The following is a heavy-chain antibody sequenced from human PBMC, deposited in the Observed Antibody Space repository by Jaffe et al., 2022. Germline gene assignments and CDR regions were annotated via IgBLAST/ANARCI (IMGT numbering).Heavy chain of an antibody. V-gene: IGHV3-21*02. CDR1: GFTVSSFS. D-gene: IGHD3-10*01. CDR2: ITSNSDK. Sequence: EVQLVESGGGLVKPGGSLRLSCAASGFTVSSFSLNWVRQAPGKGLEWVSSITSNSDKYYADSVEGRFTISRDNAQKSLYLDMTSLRVEDTAVYYCARGGSALPYYFDQWGQGTLITVSS. CDR3: ARGGSALPYYFDQ. J-gene: IGHJ4*02.